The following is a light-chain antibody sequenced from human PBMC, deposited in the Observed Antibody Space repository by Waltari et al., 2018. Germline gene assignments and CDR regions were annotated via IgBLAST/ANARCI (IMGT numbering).Light chain of an antibody. CDR3: QQYATSRT. J-gene: IGKJ1*01. Sequence: EIVLTQSPGTLSLSPGERATLSCRASQSVSSAYLAWYQQRPGQAPRLLIYGGSSRAIGIPDRFSGSGSGTDFTLTISRLESEDFAVYYCQQYATSRTFGQGTKVEIK. CDR2: GGS. V-gene: IGKV3-20*01. CDR1: QSVSSAY.